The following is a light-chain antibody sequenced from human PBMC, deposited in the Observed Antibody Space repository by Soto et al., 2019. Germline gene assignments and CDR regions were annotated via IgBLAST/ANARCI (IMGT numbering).Light chain of an antibody. CDR3: CSYAGSYTYV. V-gene: IGLV2-11*01. J-gene: IGLJ1*01. CDR1: SSDVGGYNY. CDR2: DVS. Sequence: QSALTQPRSVSGSPGQSVTISCTGTSSDVGGYNYVSWYQQHPGKAPKLMIYDVSKRPSGVPDRFSGSKSGNTASLTISGXXXXXXXDYYCCSYAGSYTYVFGTGTKLTVL.